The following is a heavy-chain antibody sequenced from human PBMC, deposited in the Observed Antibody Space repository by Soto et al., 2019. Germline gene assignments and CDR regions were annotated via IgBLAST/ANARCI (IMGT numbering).Heavy chain of an antibody. Sequence: PGGSLRLSCAASGFTFSSYWMHWVRQAPGKGLVWVSRINSDGSSTSYADSVKGRFTISRDNAKNTLYLQMNSLRAEDTAVYYCVRTSLVVAVATREDYWGQGTLVTVSS. CDR3: VRTSLVVAVATREDY. J-gene: IGHJ4*02. D-gene: IGHD2-15*01. CDR1: GFTFSSYW. V-gene: IGHV3-74*01. CDR2: INSDGSST.